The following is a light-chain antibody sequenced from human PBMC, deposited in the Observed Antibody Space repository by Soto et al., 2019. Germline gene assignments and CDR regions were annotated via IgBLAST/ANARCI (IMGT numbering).Light chain of an antibody. Sequence: QPVLTQSPSASASLGASVKLTCTLSSGHSSYAIAWHQQQPEKGPRYLMKLNSDGTHSKGDGIPDRFSGSSSGAERYLTISRLQSEDEADYYCQSYESSLSGWIFGGGTKLTVL. CDR2: LNSDGTH. J-gene: IGLJ2*01. V-gene: IGLV4-69*01. CDR1: SGHSSYA. CDR3: QSYESSLSGWI.